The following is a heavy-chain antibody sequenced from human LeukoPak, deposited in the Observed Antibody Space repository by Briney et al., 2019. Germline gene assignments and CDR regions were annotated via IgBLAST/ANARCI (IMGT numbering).Heavy chain of an antibody. CDR3: ARRGYGDYAPFDY. J-gene: IGHJ4*02. CDR1: GITLSNYE. Sequence: PGGSLILSCAASGITLSNYEMNWVRQAPGKGLEWLSYISGSGTTIYYADSVKGRFTISRDNAKNSLYLQMNSLRADDTALYYCARRGYGDYAPFDYWGQGTLVTASS. CDR2: ISGSGTTI. V-gene: IGHV3-48*03. D-gene: IGHD4-17*01.